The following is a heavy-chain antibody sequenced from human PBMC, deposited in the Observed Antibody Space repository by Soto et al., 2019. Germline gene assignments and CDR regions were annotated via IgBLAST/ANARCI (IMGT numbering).Heavy chain of an antibody. V-gene: IGHV4-30-4*01. CDR2: IYKSATT. CDR3: ARGRYCLTGRCFPNWFDS. J-gene: IGHJ5*01. Sequence: SETLSLTCSVSGDSISNLDYFWAWIRQPPGQALEYIGYIYKSATTYYNPTFESRVAISVDTSKSQFSLNVTSVTAADTAVYFCARGRYCLTGRCFPNWFDSWGQGALVTVSS. CDR1: GDSISNLDYF. D-gene: IGHD7-27*01.